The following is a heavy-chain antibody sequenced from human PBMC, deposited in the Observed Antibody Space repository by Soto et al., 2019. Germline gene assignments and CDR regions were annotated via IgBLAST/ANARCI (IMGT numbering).Heavy chain of an antibody. CDR2: VSHDEGNK. CDR1: GFSFSTSV. J-gene: IGHJ1*01. V-gene: IGHV3-30-3*01. CDR3: AKEDESSGSAGTFFH. D-gene: IGHD3-22*01. Sequence: PGGFLRLSCAASGFSFSTSVMHWVRQAPGKGLEWVALVSHDEGNKHYADSVKGRFTISRDNSKNTVNLQMNSLRPEDTAVYYCAKEDESSGSAGTFFHWGQGILVTVS.